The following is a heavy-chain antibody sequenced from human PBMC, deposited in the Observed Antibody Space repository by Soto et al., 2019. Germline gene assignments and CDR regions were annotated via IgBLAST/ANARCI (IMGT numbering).Heavy chain of an antibody. CDR3: ARDNDYSNYFDY. J-gene: IGHJ4*02. CDR2: IYSDGDT. D-gene: IGHD4-4*01. Sequence: EVQLVESGGGLVQPGGSLRLSCAASGFTVRSNYMNWVRQAPGMGLEWLSVIYSDGDTYYSASVKGRFTISRDTSKNTLYLHLNSLRAEDTAIYYCARDNDYSNYFDYWGQGTPVAVSS. V-gene: IGHV3-66*01. CDR1: GFTVRSNY.